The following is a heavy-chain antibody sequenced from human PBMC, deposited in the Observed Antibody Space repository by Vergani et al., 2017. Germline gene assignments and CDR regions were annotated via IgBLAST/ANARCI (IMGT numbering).Heavy chain of an antibody. CDR2: IIPMLGTV. J-gene: IGHJ4*02. D-gene: IGHD6-13*01. V-gene: IGHV1-69*01. CDR1: GGSFGSYG. CDR3: AGGKGRGSSLSP. Sequence: QVQLVQSGAEVKRPGASVKVSCKSSGGSFGSYGITWVRQAPGQGLEWVGGIIPMLGTVNYAQRFEDRVTITADESTTTAYMGLGRLRSEDTAVYYCAGGKGRGSSLSPWGQGTLVTVSS.